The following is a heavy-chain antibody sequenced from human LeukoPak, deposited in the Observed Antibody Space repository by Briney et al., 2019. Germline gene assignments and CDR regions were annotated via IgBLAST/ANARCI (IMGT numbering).Heavy chain of an antibody. CDR2: IYYSGST. J-gene: IGHJ6*02. V-gene: IGHV4-59*01. CDR1: GGSISSYY. CDR3: ARAQQLERRGYYYYGMDV. Sequence: PSETLPLTCTVSGGSISSYYWSWIRQPPGKGLEWIGYIYYSGSTNYNPSLKSRVTISVDTSKTQFSLKLSSVTAADTAVYYCARAQQLERRGYYYYGMDVWGQGTTVTVSS. D-gene: IGHD1-1*01.